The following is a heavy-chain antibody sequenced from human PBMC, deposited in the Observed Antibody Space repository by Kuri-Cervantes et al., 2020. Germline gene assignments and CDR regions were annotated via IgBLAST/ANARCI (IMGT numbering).Heavy chain of an antibody. CDR1: GFTFSSYS. CDR2: ISNPSSYI. J-gene: IGHJ4*02. CDR3: VRAQHNYYETSGYSFFFDS. D-gene: IGHD3-22*01. Sequence: GGSLRLSCAASGFTFSSYSMNWVRQAPGKGLEWVSSISNPSSYIYYAESVKGRFTVSRDNARNSLYLQMNNLRAEDSAVYYCVRAQHNYYETSGYSFFFDSWGQGTLVTVSS. V-gene: IGHV3-21*01.